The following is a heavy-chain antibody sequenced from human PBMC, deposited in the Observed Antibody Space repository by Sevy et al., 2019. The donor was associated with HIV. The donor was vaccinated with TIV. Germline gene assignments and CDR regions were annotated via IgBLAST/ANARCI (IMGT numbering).Heavy chain of an antibody. D-gene: IGHD2-8*02. V-gene: IGHV3-30*02. CDR3: ARDRKVVLVVYAIPFDAFDI. CDR2: ITYDGSNK. Sequence: GGSLRLSCAASGVTFSYYGIHWVRQAPGKGLEWVAFITYDGSNKHYADSVKGRFTISRDNSENTLYLQMNSLRAEDTAMYYCARDRKVVLVVYAIPFDAFDIWGQGTLVTVSS. CDR1: GVTFSYYG. J-gene: IGHJ3*02.